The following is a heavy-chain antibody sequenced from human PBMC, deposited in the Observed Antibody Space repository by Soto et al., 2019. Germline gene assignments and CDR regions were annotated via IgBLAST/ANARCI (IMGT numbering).Heavy chain of an antibody. J-gene: IGHJ5*02. CDR2: IYHSGST. CDR3: ARVVVVTGSDWFDP. Sequence: QLQLQESGSGLVKSSQTLSLTCAVSGGSISSGGYSWSWIRQPPGKGLEWIGYIYHSGSTYYNPSLKSRVTISVDRSKNQFSLKLSSVTAADTAMYYCARVVVVTGSDWFDPWGQGTLVTVSS. V-gene: IGHV4-30-2*01. CDR1: GGSISSGGYS. D-gene: IGHD2-21*02.